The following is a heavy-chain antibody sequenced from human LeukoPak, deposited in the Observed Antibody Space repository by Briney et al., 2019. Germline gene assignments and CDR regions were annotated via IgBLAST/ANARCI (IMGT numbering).Heavy chain of an antibody. Sequence: SETLSLTCTVSGGSISNYYWNWIRQPPGKGLEWTGYIYYSGTTNYNPSLKSRVSMSVDTSKNQFSLKLSSVTAADTAVYYCASETYDFWSGTKTIFDYWGQGTLVTVSS. D-gene: IGHD3-3*01. CDR2: IYYSGTT. J-gene: IGHJ4*02. CDR3: ASETYDFWSGTKTIFDY. V-gene: IGHV4-59*12. CDR1: GGSISNYY.